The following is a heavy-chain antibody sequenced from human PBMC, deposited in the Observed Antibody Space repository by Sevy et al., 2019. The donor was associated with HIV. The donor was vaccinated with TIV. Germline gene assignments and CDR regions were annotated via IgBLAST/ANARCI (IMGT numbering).Heavy chain of an antibody. Sequence: GGSLRLSCAASGFTFSDYYMTWIRQSPGKGLQWISYIGSGSSYTNYADSVKGRFTISRDNAKNSLYLEIHTLRPEDTAVYYCARSRSNYADYYFDYWGQGTVVTVSS. CDR3: ARSRSNYADYYFDY. D-gene: IGHD4-17*01. CDR2: IGSGSSYT. V-gene: IGHV3-11*06. J-gene: IGHJ4*02. CDR1: GFTFSDYY.